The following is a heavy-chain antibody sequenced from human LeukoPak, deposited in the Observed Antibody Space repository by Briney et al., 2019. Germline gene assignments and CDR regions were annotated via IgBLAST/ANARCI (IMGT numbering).Heavy chain of an antibody. CDR3: AEKGGFYPPRRWRYFDF. V-gene: IGHV3-23*01. Sequence: PGGSLRLSCAASGFTFSSYAMSWVRQAPGKGLEWVSTISGSGVGTYYADSVKGRFTISRDNSKNTVYLHINSLRAEDTAVYYCAEKGGFYPPRRWRYFDFLGQGTL. CDR1: GFTFSSYA. D-gene: IGHD5-12*01. CDR2: ISGSGVGT. J-gene: IGHJ4*02.